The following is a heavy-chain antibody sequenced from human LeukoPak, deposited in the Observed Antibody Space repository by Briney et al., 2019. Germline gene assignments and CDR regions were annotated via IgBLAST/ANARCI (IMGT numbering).Heavy chain of an antibody. J-gene: IGHJ4*02. CDR3: ASPKPDY. CDR2: ITSDGSTS. V-gene: IGHV3-74*01. CDR1: GFTFSSWY. Sequence: GGSLRVSCAASGFTFSSWYMYWVRQRPGKGLEWLCRITSDGSTSYYADSVRGRFTISRDNAKNTLYLQMNSLTDEDTAVYYCASPKPDYWGQGTLVTVSS.